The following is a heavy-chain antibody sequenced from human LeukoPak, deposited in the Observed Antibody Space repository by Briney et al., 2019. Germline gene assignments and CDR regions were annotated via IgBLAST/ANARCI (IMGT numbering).Heavy chain of an antibody. CDR2: IIGSGDTT. Sequence: PGGSLRLSCAASGFTFSNYAMSWVRQAPGKGLEWVSAIIGSGDTTFYADSVKGRFTISRDNSKNTLYLQMSSLRAEDTAVYYCVREDPPWKYWGQGTLVTVSS. CDR3: VREDPPWKY. CDR1: GFTFSNYA. V-gene: IGHV3-23*01. J-gene: IGHJ4*02. D-gene: IGHD1-1*01.